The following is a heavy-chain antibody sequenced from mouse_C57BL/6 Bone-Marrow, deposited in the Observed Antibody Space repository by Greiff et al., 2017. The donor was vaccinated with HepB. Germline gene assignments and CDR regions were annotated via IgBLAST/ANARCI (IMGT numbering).Heavy chain of an antibody. J-gene: IGHJ3*01. D-gene: IGHD2-3*01. V-gene: IGHV5-16*01. CDR1: GFTFSDYY. CDR3: ARDRDGYTGFAY. CDR2: INYDGSST. Sequence: EVMLVESEGGLVQPGSSMKLSCTASGFTFSDYYMAWVRQVPEKGLEWVANINYDGSSTYYLDSLKSRFIISRDNAKNILYLQMSSLKSEDTATYYCARDRDGYTGFAYWGQGTLVTVCA.